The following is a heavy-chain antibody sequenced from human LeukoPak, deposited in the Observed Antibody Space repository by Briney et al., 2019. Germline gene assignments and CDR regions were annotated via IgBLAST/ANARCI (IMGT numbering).Heavy chain of an antibody. CDR3: VRHFNSVATMQIDY. CDR1: GLTFEDHG. Sequence: SGGSLRLSCATSGLTFEDHGLSWVRQAPGKGLEWDSGINWNSGSKRYAASVKGRFTISRDNARNSVYLEMTSLRVEDTAFYHCVRHFNSVATMQIDYWGQGILVSVSS. CDR2: INWNSGSK. V-gene: IGHV3-20*01. J-gene: IGHJ4*02. D-gene: IGHD5-12*01.